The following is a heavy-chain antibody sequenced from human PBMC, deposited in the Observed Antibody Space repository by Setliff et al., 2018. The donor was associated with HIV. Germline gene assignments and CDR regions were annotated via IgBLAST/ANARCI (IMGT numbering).Heavy chain of an antibody. V-gene: IGHV3-21*04. CDR1: GFTFSSYS. J-gene: IGHJ6*02. D-gene: IGHD3-10*01. CDR3: ASRSGSRLTLPLDV. CDR2: ISSSSYI. Sequence: GGSLRLSCAASGFTFSSYSMHWVRQAPGKGLEWVSSISSSSYIYYADSVKGRFTISRDNAKNSLYLQMNSLRAEDTAVYYCASRSGSRLTLPLDVWGQGTTVTVSS.